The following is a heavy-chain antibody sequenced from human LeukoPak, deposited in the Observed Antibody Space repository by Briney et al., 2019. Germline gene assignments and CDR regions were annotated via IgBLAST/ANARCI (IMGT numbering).Heavy chain of an antibody. CDR1: GGSISSGDYY. J-gene: IGHJ4*02. D-gene: IGHD5-18*01. Sequence: SQTLSLTCTVSGGSISSGDYYWSWIRQPPGKGLEWIGYIYYSGSTYYNPPLKSRVTISVDTSKNQFPLKLSSVTAADTAVYYCARTRGYNYGSDYFDYWGQGTLVTVSS. V-gene: IGHV4-30-4*01. CDR3: ARTRGYNYGSDYFDY. CDR2: IYYSGST.